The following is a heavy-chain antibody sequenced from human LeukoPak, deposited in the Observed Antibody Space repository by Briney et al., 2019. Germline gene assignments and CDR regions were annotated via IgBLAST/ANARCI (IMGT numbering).Heavy chain of an antibody. D-gene: IGHD6-13*01. Sequence: GGSLRLSSAASGFTFSSYAMHWVRQAPGKGLEWVAVISYDGSNKYYADSVKGRFTISRDNSKNTLYLQMNSLRAEDTAVYCCARDSSSSWYFDYWGQGTLVTVSS. CDR2: ISYDGSNK. V-gene: IGHV3-30-3*01. CDR1: GFTFSSYA. CDR3: ARDSSSSWYFDY. J-gene: IGHJ4*02.